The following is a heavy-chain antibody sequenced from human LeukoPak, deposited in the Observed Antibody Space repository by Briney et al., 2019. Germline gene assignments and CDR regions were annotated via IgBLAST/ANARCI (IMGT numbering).Heavy chain of an antibody. D-gene: IGHD3-16*01. CDR1: GFTFSNFW. CDR2: IYGDGSFT. Sequence: GGSLRLSCAASGFTFSNFWMHWVRQAPGKGLVWVALIYGDGSFTRYADSVKGRFTISRDNAKNTVYLQMNSLRAEDTAMYYCARVITPRGYFDLWGRGTLVTVSS. V-gene: IGHV3-74*01. CDR3: ARVITPRGYFDL. J-gene: IGHJ2*01.